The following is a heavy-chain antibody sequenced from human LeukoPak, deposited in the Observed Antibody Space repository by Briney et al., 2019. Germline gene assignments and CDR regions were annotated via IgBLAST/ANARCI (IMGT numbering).Heavy chain of an antibody. V-gene: IGHV5-51*01. CDR1: GYSFTSYW. D-gene: IGHD3-22*01. CDR2: IYPGDSDT. Sequence: GESLKISCKGSGYSFTSYWIGWVRQMLGKGLEWMGIIYPGDSDTTYSPSFQGQVTFSADRSISTAYLQWSSLKASDTAMYYCARLHYYDSRPGPFDIWGQGTMVTVSS. J-gene: IGHJ3*02. CDR3: ARLHYYDSRPGPFDI.